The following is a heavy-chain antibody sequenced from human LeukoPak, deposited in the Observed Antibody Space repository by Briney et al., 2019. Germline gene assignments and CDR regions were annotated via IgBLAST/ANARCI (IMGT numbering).Heavy chain of an antibody. CDR2: IWYDGSNK. CDR3: ARTAAMVSHGMDV. Sequence: GGSLRLSCAASGFTFSSYGMHWVRQAPGKGLEWVAVIWYDGSNKYYADSVKGRFTISRDNSKNTLYLQMNSLRAEDTAVYYCARTAAMVSHGMDVWGQGTTVTVSS. D-gene: IGHD5-18*01. J-gene: IGHJ6*02. CDR1: GFTFSSYG. V-gene: IGHV3-33*01.